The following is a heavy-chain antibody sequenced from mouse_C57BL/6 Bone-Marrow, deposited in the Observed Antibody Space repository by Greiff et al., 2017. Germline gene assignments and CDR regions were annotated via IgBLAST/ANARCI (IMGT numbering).Heavy chain of an antibody. D-gene: IGHD1-1*01. CDR2: ISYDGSN. V-gene: IGHV3-6*01. CDR1: GYSITSGYY. Sequence: DVQLQESGPGLVKPSQSLSLTCSVTGYSITSGYYWNWIRQFPGNKLEWMGFISYDGSNNYNPSLKNRISITRDTSKNQLFLKLNSVTTEDTATYYCARGDYYGSSWDYWGQGTTLTVSS. J-gene: IGHJ2*01. CDR3: ARGDYYGSSWDY.